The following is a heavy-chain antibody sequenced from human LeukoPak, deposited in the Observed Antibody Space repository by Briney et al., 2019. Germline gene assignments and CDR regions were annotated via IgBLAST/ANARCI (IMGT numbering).Heavy chain of an antibody. Sequence: GGSLRLSCAASGFTFSSYGMHWVRQASGKGLEWVAVISYDGSNKYYADSVKGRFTISRDNSKNTLYLQMNSLRAEDTAVYYCAKDIGFLAAAGTFDYWGQGTLVTVSS. CDR1: GFTFSSYG. D-gene: IGHD6-13*01. V-gene: IGHV3-30*18. CDR2: ISYDGSNK. CDR3: AKDIGFLAAAGTFDY. J-gene: IGHJ4*02.